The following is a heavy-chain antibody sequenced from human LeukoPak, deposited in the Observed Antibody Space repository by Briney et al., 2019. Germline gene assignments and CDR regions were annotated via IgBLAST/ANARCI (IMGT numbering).Heavy chain of an antibody. J-gene: IGHJ2*01. D-gene: IGHD4-17*01. CDR2: ISPRSATI. Sequence: PGGSLRLSWGASGFTFSTHGMIWVRQAPGKGLEWVAYISPRSATIYYADSVKGRFTTARGDARNSLFLQMHSLRAGDTAVYYCARVRGPRVTTWYFDLWGRGTLVTVSS. CDR3: ARVRGPRVTTWYFDL. V-gene: IGHV3-48*01. CDR1: GFTFSTHG.